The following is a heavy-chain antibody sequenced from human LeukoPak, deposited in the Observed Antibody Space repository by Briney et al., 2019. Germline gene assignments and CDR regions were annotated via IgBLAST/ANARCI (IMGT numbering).Heavy chain of an antibody. CDR3: ARDHEDIVATIWGEGLNI. V-gene: IGHV4-59*01. CDR1: GGSISSYS. Sequence: SETLSLTCTVSGGSISSYSWSWIRQPPGKGLEWIGYIYYSGSTNYNPSLKSRVTISVDTSKNQLSLKLSSVTAADTAVYYCARDHEDIVATIWGEGLNIWGQGTVVTVSS. CDR2: IYYSGST. J-gene: IGHJ3*02. D-gene: IGHD5-12*01.